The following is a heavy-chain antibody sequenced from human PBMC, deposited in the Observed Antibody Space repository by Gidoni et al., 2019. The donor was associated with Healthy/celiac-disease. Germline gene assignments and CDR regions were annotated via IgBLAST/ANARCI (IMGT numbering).Heavy chain of an antibody. Sequence: QVQLVQSGAEVKKPGSSVKVSCKASGGTFSSYAISWVRQAPGQGLEWMGRIIPILGIANYAQKFQGRVTITADKSTSTAYMELSSLRSEDTAVYYCARGDVLGYDVGPYLDYWGQGTLVTVSS. D-gene: IGHD5-12*01. CDR2: IIPILGIA. CDR1: GGTFSSYA. J-gene: IGHJ4*02. CDR3: ARGDVLGYDVGPYLDY. V-gene: IGHV1-69*09.